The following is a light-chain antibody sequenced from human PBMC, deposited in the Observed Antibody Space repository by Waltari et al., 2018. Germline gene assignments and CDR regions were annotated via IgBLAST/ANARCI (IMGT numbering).Light chain of an antibody. J-gene: IGLJ2*01. CDR3: YAAADNNLGV. V-gene: IGLV3-27*01. CDR1: VLAKKY. Sequence: SFELTQTSSLSVSPGQTVRISCSGAVLAKKYARWFQQKPGQAPVLIIFRDTERPSGIPERFSGSSSGTTATLIIRGAQVEDEGDYYCYAAADNNLGVFGGGTKVTVL. CDR2: RDT.